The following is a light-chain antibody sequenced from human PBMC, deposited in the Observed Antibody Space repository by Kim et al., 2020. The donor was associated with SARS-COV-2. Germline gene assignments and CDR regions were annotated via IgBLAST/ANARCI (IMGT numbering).Light chain of an antibody. CDR1: KLGDKY. J-gene: IGLJ2*01. V-gene: IGLV3-1*01. CDR3: QAWDSREVV. Sequence: SYELTQPPSVSVSPGQTASITCSGDKLGDKYACWYQQKPGQSPVLVIYQDSKRPSGISERFSGSNSGNTATLTISGTQAMDEADYYCQAWDSREVVFGGG. CDR2: QDS.